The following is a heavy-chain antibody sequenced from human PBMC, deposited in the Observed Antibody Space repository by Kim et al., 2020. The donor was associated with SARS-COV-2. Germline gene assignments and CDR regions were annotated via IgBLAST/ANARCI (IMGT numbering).Heavy chain of an antibody. CDR1: GGSFSGYY. J-gene: IGHJ4*02. D-gene: IGHD3-10*01. V-gene: IGHV4-34*01. CDR3: GRGRPGSQSNY. CDR2: INHSGST. Sequence: SETLSLTCAVYGGSFSGYYWTWIRQPPGKGPEWIGEINHSGSTNYNPSLKSRVTISVDTSKNQFSLKLSSVTAADTAVYYCGRGRPGSQSNYWGQGTQVTVSA.